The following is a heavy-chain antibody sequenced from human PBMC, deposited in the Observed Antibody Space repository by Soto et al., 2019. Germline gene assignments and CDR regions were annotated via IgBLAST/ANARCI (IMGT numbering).Heavy chain of an antibody. V-gene: IGHV3-23*01. J-gene: IGHJ6*02. CDR3: AKDLPYTSGGSRRGLDV. D-gene: IGHD3-10*01. Sequence: PGGSLRLSCAASGFNFSSYAMTWVRQAPGQGLEWVSVIGGSGRKTSYADSVKGRFTISRDNSKNTLYLQVNNLRAEDTAVYYCAKDLPYTSGGSRRGLDVWGQGTTVTVSS. CDR1: GFNFSSYA. CDR2: IGGSGRKT.